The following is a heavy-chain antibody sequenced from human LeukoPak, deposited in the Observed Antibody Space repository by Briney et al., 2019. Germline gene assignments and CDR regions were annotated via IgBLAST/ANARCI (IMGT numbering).Heavy chain of an antibody. Sequence: GGSLRLSCAASGSTFSSYAMHWVRQAPGKGLEWVAVISYDGSNKYYADSVKGRFTISRDNSKNTLYLQMNSLRAEDTAVYYCAREVQLERRSAFDIWGQGTMVTVSS. D-gene: IGHD1-1*01. J-gene: IGHJ3*02. CDR1: GSTFSSYA. V-gene: IGHV3-30*04. CDR3: AREVQLERRSAFDI. CDR2: ISYDGSNK.